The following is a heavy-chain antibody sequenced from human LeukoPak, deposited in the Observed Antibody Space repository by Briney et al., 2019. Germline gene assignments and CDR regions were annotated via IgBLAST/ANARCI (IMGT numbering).Heavy chain of an antibody. D-gene: IGHD3-16*01. V-gene: IGHV3-23*01. CDR3: AKSGGVRFDP. CDR1: GFTFSSYG. Sequence: GGSLRLSCAASGFTFSSYGMSWVRQAPGKGLEWVSAISGDDGSTYYADSVKGRFTISRDNSKNTLYLQMNSLRAEDTAVYYCAKSGGVRFDPWGQGTLVTVSS. J-gene: IGHJ5*02. CDR2: ISGDDGST.